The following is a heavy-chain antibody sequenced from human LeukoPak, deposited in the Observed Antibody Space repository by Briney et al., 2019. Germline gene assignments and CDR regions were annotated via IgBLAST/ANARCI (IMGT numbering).Heavy chain of an antibody. CDR3: ARHPAYYYDSSGYLDY. CDR1: GGSISSSSYY. Sequence: SETLSLTCTVSGGSISSSSYYWGWIRQPPGKGLEWIGSIYYSGSTYYNPSLKSRVTISVDTSKNQFSLKLSSVTAADTAVYYCARHPAYYYDSSGYLDYWGQGTLVTVSP. J-gene: IGHJ4*02. D-gene: IGHD3-22*01. CDR2: IYYSGST. V-gene: IGHV4-39*01.